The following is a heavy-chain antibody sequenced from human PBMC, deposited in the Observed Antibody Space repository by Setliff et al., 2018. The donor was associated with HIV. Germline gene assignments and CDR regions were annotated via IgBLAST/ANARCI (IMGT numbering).Heavy chain of an antibody. V-gene: IGHV3-7*01. CDR2: IKQDGSEK. J-gene: IGHJ6*02. CDR3: ARDYLYYNMYNGSPVYGMDV. Sequence: GGSLRLSCVGSGFTPAFPFNSYWMSWVRQAPGKGLEWVANIKQDGSEKYYMDSVQGRFTVSRDNSKNSLYLQMNSLRVEETAVYYCARDYLYYNMYNGSPVYGMDVWGQGTTVTVSS. CDR1: GFTPAFPFNSYW. D-gene: IGHD3-10*01.